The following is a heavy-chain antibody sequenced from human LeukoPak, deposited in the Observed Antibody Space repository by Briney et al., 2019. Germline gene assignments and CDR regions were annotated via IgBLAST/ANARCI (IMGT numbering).Heavy chain of an antibody. V-gene: IGHV3-23*01. CDR2: ISGSGGST. CDR1: GFTFSSYA. Sequence: QPGGSLRLSCAASGFTFSSYAMSWVRQAPGKGLEWVSAISGSGGSTYYADSVKGRFTISRDNSRNTLYLQMNSLRAEDTAVYFCAEAESSSSGYYYYMDVWGKGTTVTVSS. CDR3: AEAESSSSGYYYYMDV. D-gene: IGHD6-6*01. J-gene: IGHJ6*03.